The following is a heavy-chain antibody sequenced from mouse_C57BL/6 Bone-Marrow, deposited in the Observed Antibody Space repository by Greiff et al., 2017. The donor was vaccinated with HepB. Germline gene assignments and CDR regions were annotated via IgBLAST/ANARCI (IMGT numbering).Heavy chain of an antibody. D-gene: IGHD2-1*01. CDR1: GFSLTSYA. CDR2: IWTGGGT. J-gene: IGHJ1*03. V-gene: IGHV2-9-1*01. CDR3: ARNRGYGNYWYFDV. Sequence: QVQLQQSGPGLVAPSQSLSITCTVSGFSLTSYAISWVRQPPGKGLEWLGVIWTGGGTNYNSALKSRLSISKDNSKSQVFLKMNSLQTDDTARYYCARNRGYGNYWYFDVWGTGTTVTVSS.